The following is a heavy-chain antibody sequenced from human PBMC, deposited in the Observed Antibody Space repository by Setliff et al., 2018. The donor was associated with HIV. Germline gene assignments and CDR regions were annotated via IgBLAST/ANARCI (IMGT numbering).Heavy chain of an antibody. CDR2: IYSSGIT. D-gene: IGHD5-18*01. CDR1: GGSISSGSYF. Sequence: PSETLSLTCTVSGGSISSGSYFWNWIRQPAGKGLEWIGRIYSSGITNYNPSLKSRLTISLDTSKNQFSLKLSSVTAADTAVYYCARDQGYGYGSGPFHSWGQGTMVTVSS. V-gene: IGHV4-61*02. CDR3: ARDQGYGYGSGPFHS. J-gene: IGHJ3*02.